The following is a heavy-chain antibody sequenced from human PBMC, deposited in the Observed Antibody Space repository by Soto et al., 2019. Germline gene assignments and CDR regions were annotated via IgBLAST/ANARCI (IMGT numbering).Heavy chain of an antibody. V-gene: IGHV1-46*01. D-gene: IGHD3-3*01. CDR1: GYNFIGQY. Sequence: QLVQSGAEVKKPGASVKISCKASGYNFIGQYIHWVRQAPGQGLEWMGIINPSGGGTTSAQKFQGRVVMTSDASTNTVYVELSSLSSDDKAIYFSARLLGGHNAQPFWLGYFGYLGQGTLFTVSA. CDR2: INPSGGGT. CDR3: ARLLGGHNAQPFWLGYFGY. J-gene: IGHJ4*02.